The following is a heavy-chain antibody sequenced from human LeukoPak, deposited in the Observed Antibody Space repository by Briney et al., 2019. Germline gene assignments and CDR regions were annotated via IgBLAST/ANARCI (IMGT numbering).Heavy chain of an antibody. V-gene: IGHV4-59*08. CDR2: IYYSGST. CDR3: ARGYAFFDY. CDR1: GDSISSYY. Sequence: SETLSLTCTVSGDSISSYYCSWIRQPPGRGLEWIGYIYYSGSTSYNPSLMSRITISVDTSKNQFSLKLSSVTAADTAVYYCARGYAFFDYWGQGTLVTVSS. J-gene: IGHJ4*02. D-gene: IGHD5-12*01.